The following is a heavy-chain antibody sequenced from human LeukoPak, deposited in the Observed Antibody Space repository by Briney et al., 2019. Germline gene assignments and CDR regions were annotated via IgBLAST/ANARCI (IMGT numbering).Heavy chain of an antibody. CDR2: INPNSGGT. D-gene: IGHD2-2*01. Sequence: ASVTVSCKASGYTFTDYYVHWVRQAPGQGLEWMGWINPNSGGTNYAQKFQGRVTMTRDTSISTAYMDLSRLRSDDTAVYYCAKVVHGTVAFDIWGQGTLVTVSS. CDR1: GYTFTDYY. V-gene: IGHV1-2*02. CDR3: AKVVHGTVAFDI. J-gene: IGHJ3*02.